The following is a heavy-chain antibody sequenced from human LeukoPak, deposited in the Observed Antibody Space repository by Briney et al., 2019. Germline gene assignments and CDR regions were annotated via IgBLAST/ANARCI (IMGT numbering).Heavy chain of an antibody. CDR2: ISSGSSYI. D-gene: IGHD3-10*01. CDR1: GFTFSSYS. V-gene: IGHV3-21*01. CDR3: ARDIYYGSGFDY. J-gene: IGHJ4*02. Sequence: GGSLRLSCAASGFTFSSYSMSWVRQAPGKGLEWVSSISSGSSYIYYAGSVKGRFTISRDNAKNSLYLQMNSLRAEDTAVYYCARDIYYGSGFDYWGQGTLVTVSS.